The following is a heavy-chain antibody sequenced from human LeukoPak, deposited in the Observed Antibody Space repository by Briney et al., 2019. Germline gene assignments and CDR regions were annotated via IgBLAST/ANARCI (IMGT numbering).Heavy chain of an antibody. CDR3: ARDKHYDFWSGSADY. CDR1: GGTFSSYA. Sequence: SVKVSCKASGGTFSSYAISWVRQAPGQGLEWMGGIIPIFGTANYAQKFQGRVTITADESTSTAYMELSSLRSEDTAVYYCARDKHYDFWSGSADYWGQGTLVTVSS. D-gene: IGHD3-3*01. CDR2: IIPIFGTA. J-gene: IGHJ4*02. V-gene: IGHV1-69*13.